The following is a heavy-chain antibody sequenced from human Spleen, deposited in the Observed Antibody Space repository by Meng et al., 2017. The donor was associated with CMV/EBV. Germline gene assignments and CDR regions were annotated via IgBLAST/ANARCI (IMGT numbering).Heavy chain of an antibody. CDR1: GYTFTSYG. CDR2: INPTTGVT. Sequence: ASVKVSCKASGYTFTSYGISWVRQAPGQGLEWMGWINPTTGVTYYSQDFQGRVSMTRDTSISTAYMELSRLRSDDTAVYYCARIYTWGYSKIDFWGQGTQVTVSS. D-gene: IGHD3-22*01. CDR3: ARIYTWGYSKIDF. V-gene: IGHV1-2*02. J-gene: IGHJ4*02.